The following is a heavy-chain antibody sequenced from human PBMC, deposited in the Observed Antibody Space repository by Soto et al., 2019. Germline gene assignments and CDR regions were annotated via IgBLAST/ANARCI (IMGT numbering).Heavy chain of an antibody. D-gene: IGHD3-9*01. CDR1: GFTLSGYA. V-gene: IGHV3-64*04. J-gene: IGHJ6*02. Sequence: TGGSLRLSCAASGFTLSGYAMDWVRQAPGKGLEYVSGISSNGVGTYYANSVQGRFTISRDNSKNTLYLQMNSLRAEDTAVYYCAKCDYDILTGYVPSDAIYYYYYGMDVWGQGTTVTVSS. CDR3: AKCDYDILTGYVPSDAIYYYYYGMDV. CDR2: ISSNGVGT.